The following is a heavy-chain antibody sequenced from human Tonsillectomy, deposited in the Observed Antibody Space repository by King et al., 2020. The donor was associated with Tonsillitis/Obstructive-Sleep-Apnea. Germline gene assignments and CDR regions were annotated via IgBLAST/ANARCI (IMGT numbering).Heavy chain of an antibody. J-gene: IGHJ3*02. CDR3: VTGVAPAKYSRGWSGDGAFDI. V-gene: IGHV3-15*01. D-gene: IGHD6-19*01. CDR1: GFTFTIAW. CDR2: IKNNMDGGTT. Sequence: VQLVESGGGLVKPGGSLRLSCAAFGFTFTIAWMSWVRQAPGKGLEWVGRIKNNMDGGTTDYAAPVKGRFTITRDDSKNTVYLDVKSLETEDTADYYFVTGVAPAKYSRGWSGDGAFDIWGQGTMVSVSS.